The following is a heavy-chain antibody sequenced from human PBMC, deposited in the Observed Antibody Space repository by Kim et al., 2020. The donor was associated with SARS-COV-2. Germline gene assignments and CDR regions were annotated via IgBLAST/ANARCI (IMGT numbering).Heavy chain of an antibody. D-gene: IGHD3-16*01. CDR1: GASVSSSDYL. J-gene: IGHJ4*02. Sequence: SETLSLTCTVSGASVSSSDYLWGWIRQPPGQGLEWIGDIYHTGGTIYNPSLKSRVSISVDTSKNQFSLNLNSVTAVDTAMYYCARGPIMTTDYWGQGTL. CDR2: IYHTGGT. CDR3: ARGPIMTTDY. V-gene: IGHV4-61*08.